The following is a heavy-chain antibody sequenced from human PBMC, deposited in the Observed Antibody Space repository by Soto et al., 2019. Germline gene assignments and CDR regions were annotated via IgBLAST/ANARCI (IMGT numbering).Heavy chain of an antibody. V-gene: IGHV2-5*02. CDR2: IYWDDDK. J-gene: IGHJ4*02. D-gene: IGHD6-25*01. CDR3: AHRRPGYYFDY. Sequence: QITLKESGPTLVKPTQTLTLTCTFSGFSLSTSGVGVGWIRQPPGKALEWLALIYWDDDKRYSPSLESRLTXTXATPKTHVVLTMTNMDPVDTATYYCAHRRPGYYFDYWGQGTLVTVSS. CDR1: GFSLSTSGVG.